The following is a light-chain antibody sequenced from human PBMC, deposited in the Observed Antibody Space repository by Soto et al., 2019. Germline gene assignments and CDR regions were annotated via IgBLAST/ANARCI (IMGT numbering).Light chain of an antibody. Sequence: QSALTQPPSASGSPGQSVTISCTGNSRDVGGYNYVSWYQHHPGKAPKLIIYEVYKRPSGVPDRFSGSKSGNTAALTVSGLQAEDEADYYCSSYVGTNSYVFGTGTKVTVL. CDR3: SSYVGTNSYV. V-gene: IGLV2-8*01. J-gene: IGLJ1*01. CDR2: EVY. CDR1: SRDVGGYNY.